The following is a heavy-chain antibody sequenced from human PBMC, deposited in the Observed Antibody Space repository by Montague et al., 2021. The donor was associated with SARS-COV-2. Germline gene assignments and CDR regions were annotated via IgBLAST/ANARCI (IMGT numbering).Heavy chain of an antibody. CDR3: ARGHLSVSMIVVVFTSASYYFDY. J-gene: IGHJ4*02. CDR2: VYYSGYT. V-gene: IGHV4-39*07. Sequence: SETLSLTCTVSGDSVSSSDHYWGWIRQPPGKGLEWLGIVYYSGYTYYNPSVKGRVTISVDTSKNQFSLKLTSMTAADTAVYFCARGHLSVSMIVVVFTSASYYFDYWGQGAQVTVSS. CDR1: GDSVSSSDHY. D-gene: IGHD3-22*01.